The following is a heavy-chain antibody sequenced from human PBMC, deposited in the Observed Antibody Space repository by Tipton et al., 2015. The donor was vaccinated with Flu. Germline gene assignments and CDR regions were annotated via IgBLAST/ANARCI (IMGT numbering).Heavy chain of an antibody. CDR2: ISHSGTT. CDR1: GGSIRSHY. Sequence: GLVKPSETLSLTCSVSGGSIRSHYWSWIRQPPGKGLEWIGHISHSGTTSYNPFLKSRLTLSLDTSKNQFSLGLSSVTAADTALYFCARQFCSSVTCYGDDAFDVWGQGTKVIVSS. J-gene: IGHJ3*01. CDR3: ARQFCSSVTCYGDDAFDV. V-gene: IGHV4-59*11. D-gene: IGHD2-2*01.